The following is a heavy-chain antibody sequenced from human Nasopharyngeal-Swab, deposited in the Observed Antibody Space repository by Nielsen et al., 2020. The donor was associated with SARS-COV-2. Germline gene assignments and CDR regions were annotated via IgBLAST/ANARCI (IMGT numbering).Heavy chain of an antibody. CDR2: ISAYNGNT. J-gene: IGHJ6*03. D-gene: IGHD5-12*01. CDR3: ARDAEWLRFLAGGYMDV. CDR1: GYTFTSYG. V-gene: IGHV1-18*04. Sequence: ASVKVSCKASGYTFTSYGISWVRQAPGQGLEWMGWISAYNGNTNYAQKLQGRVTTTTDTSTSTAYMELRSLRSDDTAVYYCARDAEWLRFLAGGYMDVWGKGTTVTVSS.